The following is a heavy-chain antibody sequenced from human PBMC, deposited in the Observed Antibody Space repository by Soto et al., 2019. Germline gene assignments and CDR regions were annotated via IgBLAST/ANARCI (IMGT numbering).Heavy chain of an antibody. V-gene: IGHV1-2*02. CDR1: GYSFTGYF. D-gene: IGHD3-22*01. CDR3: ARVRTYYDRSGSIDY. J-gene: IGHJ4*02. Sequence: ASVKVSCKASGYSFTGYFMHWVRQAPGQGLECIGWINPNSGDTNYVQKFQGRVTMTRDMSINTVYMDLRGLTSDDTAVYYCARVRTYYDRSGSIDYWGQGTLVTVSS. CDR2: INPNSGDT.